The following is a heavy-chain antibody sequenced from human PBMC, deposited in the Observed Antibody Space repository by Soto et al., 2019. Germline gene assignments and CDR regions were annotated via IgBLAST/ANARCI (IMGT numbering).Heavy chain of an antibody. CDR2: FDPEDGET. D-gene: IGHD3-22*01. Sequence: GASVKVSCKASGGTFSSYAISWVRQAPGKGLEWMGGFDPEDGETIYAQKFQGRVTMTEDTSTDTAYMELSSLRSEDTAVYYCATALAVLAGYYHYFDYWGQGTLVTVSS. V-gene: IGHV1-24*01. CDR1: GGTFSSYA. CDR3: ATALAVLAGYYHYFDY. J-gene: IGHJ4*02.